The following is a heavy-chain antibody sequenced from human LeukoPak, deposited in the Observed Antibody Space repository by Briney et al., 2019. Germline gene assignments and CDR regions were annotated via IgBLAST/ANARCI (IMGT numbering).Heavy chain of an antibody. CDR2: IWYDGHNN. J-gene: IGHJ4*02. V-gene: IGHV3-33*01. CDR1: GFTFSKYG. D-gene: IGHD2-8*01. Sequence: GGSLRLSCVASGFTFSKYGMHWVRQAPGKGLQWLAIIWYDGHNNYYADSVKGRFTISRDNSKNTLFLEMNDLKAEDTAVYYCARENGVRLATRGYFDYWGQGTLVTVSS. CDR3: ARENGVRLATRGYFDY.